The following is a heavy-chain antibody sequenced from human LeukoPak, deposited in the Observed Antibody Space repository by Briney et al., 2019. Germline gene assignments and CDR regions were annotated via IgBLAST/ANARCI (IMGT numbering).Heavy chain of an antibody. V-gene: IGHV1-46*03. CDR2: INPSGGST. Sequence: GASVKVSCKASGYTFTSYYMHWVRQAPGQGLEWMGIINPSGGSTSHAQKFQGRVTMTRDTSTSTVYMELSSLRSEDTAVYYCARAYYGSWPDDAFDIWGQGTMVTVSS. CDR1: GYTFTSYY. D-gene: IGHD2-15*01. J-gene: IGHJ3*02. CDR3: ARAYYGSWPDDAFDI.